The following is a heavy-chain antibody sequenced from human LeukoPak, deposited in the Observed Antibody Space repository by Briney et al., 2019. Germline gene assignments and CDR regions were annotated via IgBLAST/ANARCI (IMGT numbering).Heavy chain of an antibody. CDR3: ARTRITIFGVEAGEYYYYMDV. Sequence: TLSLTCTVSGGSISSYYWSWIRQPAGQGLEWIGRIYTSGSTNYNPSLKSRVTMSVDTSKNQFSLKLSSVTAADTAVYYCARTRITIFGVEAGEYYYYMDVWGKGTTVTVSS. V-gene: IGHV4-4*07. D-gene: IGHD3-3*01. CDR1: GGSISSYY. CDR2: IYTSGST. J-gene: IGHJ6*03.